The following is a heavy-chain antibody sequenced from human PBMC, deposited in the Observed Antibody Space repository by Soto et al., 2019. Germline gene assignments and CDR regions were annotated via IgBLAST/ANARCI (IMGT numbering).Heavy chain of an antibody. CDR2: IYPGDSET. Sequence: PGESLKISCQCSGYTFSNFWIAWVRQLPGKGLEYMGIIYPGDSETRYSPSFHGKVTISADRSIGTAYLQWSSLKASDTAMYYCATAYVYDFENSNYYRDAFDIWGQGSLVTVSS. J-gene: IGHJ4*02. V-gene: IGHV5-51*01. CDR1: GYTFSNFW. D-gene: IGHD3-22*01. CDR3: ATAYVYDFENSNYYRDAFDI.